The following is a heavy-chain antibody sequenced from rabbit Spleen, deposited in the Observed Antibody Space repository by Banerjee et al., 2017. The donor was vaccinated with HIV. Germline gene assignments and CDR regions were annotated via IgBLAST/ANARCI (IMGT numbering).Heavy chain of an antibody. CDR1: GFSFSSAYY. V-gene: IGHV1S40*01. CDR2: MYAGSSGTT. J-gene: IGHJ4*01. CDR3: ARNFDL. Sequence: QSLEESGGDLVKPGGTLTLTCTVSGFSFSSAYYLCWVRQAPGKGLEWIACMYAGSSGTTYYAGWAKGRFTISKTSSTTVTLQMTSLTAADKATYFCARNFDLWGQGTLVTVS.